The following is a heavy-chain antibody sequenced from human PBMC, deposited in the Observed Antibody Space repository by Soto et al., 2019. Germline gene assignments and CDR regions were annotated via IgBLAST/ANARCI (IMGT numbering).Heavy chain of an antibody. CDR3: AQAEMGRYSCSGNSYMRDY. V-gene: IGHV3-7*01. D-gene: IGHD6-19*01. CDR1: GFTFSHCW. CDR2: INQDGSEQ. Sequence: EEHLGESGGGLVQPGGSLRLSCATSGFTFSHCWMSWVRQAPGKGLEWVANINQDGSEQYYVDSVKGRFTVSRDNAKNSLYLEMNNVRADDTAMYYCAQAEMGRYSCSGNSYMRDYWGQGTLVTVSS. J-gene: IGHJ4*02.